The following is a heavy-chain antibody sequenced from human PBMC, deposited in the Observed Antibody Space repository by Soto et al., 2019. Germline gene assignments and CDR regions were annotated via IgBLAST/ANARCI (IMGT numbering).Heavy chain of an antibody. CDR3: TAVPPYGSAGVDN. D-gene: IGHD3-10*01. J-gene: IGHJ4*02. CDR2: IRSKTDGGTT. CDR1: GFTFNNAW. V-gene: IGHV3-15*01. Sequence: GGSLRLSCAASGFTFNNAWMGWVRQTPGKGLEWVGLIRSKTDGGTTDYAAPVKGRFSISRDDSKNTLYVQMNSLKTEDTAVFYCTAVPPYGSAGVDNWGQETRLTLSS.